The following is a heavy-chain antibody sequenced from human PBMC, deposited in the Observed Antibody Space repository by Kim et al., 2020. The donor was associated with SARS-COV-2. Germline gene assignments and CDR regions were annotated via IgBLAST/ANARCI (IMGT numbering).Heavy chain of an antibody. J-gene: IGHJ4*02. CDR2: IYYSGST. D-gene: IGHD3-22*01. V-gene: IGHV4-39*01. CDR1: GGSISSSSYY. Sequence: SETLSLTCTVSGGSISSSSYYWGWIRQPPGKGLEWIGSIYYSGSTYYNPSLKSRVTISVDTSKNQFSLKLSSVTAADTAVYYCARWGYDSSGYFLYYFDYWGQGTLVTVSS. CDR3: ARWGYDSSGYFLYYFDY.